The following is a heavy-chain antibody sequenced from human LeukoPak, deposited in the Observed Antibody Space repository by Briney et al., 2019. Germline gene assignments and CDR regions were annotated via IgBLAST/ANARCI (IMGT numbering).Heavy chain of an antibody. J-gene: IGHJ4*02. D-gene: IGHD5-18*01. Sequence: SETLSLTCTVSGGSISSNTYYWGWIRQPPGKGLEWIGSIYYSGSTYYNPSLKSRVTISVDTSRNQFSLKLSSVTAADTAVYYCARDYQGGYGDKTVDYWGQGTLVTVSS. V-gene: IGHV4-39*07. CDR1: GGSISSNTYY. CDR3: ARDYQGGYGDKTVDY. CDR2: IYYSGST.